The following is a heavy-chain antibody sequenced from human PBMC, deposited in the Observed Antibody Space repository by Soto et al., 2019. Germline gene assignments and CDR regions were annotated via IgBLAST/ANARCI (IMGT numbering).Heavy chain of an antibody. Sequence: GASVKVSCKASGYTFTSYYMHWVRQAPGQGLEWMGIINPSGGSTSYAQKFQGRVTMTRDTSTSTVYMELSSLRSEDTAVYYRARDIDSNTFGGVIVIDDYWSQGTLVTVSS. D-gene: IGHD3-16*02. J-gene: IGHJ4*02. CDR2: INPSGGST. CDR3: ARDIDSNTFGGVIVIDDY. CDR1: GYTFTSYY. V-gene: IGHV1-46*03.